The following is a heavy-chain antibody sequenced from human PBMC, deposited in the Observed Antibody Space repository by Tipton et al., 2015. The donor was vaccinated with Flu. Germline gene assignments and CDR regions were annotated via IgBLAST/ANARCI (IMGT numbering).Heavy chain of an antibody. V-gene: IGHV4-39*07. CDR3: APSTRYWTGGHFFGW. J-gene: IGHJ4*02. CDR2: IYKTGIT. CDR1: GASISSTTYY. Sequence: TLSLTCDVSGASISSTTYYWGWIRQPPGKGLEWIGSIYKTGITDYNPSLKSRVILSLDTSKNQFSLKVRSVNAADTAVYYCAPSTRYWTGGHFFGWWGRGTQVTVSS. D-gene: IGHD2-2*01.